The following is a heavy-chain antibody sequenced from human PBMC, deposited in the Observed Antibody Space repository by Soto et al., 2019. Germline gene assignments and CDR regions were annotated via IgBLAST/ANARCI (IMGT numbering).Heavy chain of an antibody. J-gene: IGHJ6*02. CDR1: GFTFSDYY. CDR2: ISSSGSTI. Sequence: GGSLRLSCAASGFTFSDYYMSWIRQAPGKGLEWVSYISSSGSTIYYADSVKGRFTISRDNAKNSLYLQMNSLRAEDTAVYYCARRDYDFWSGYLGDYYYGMDVWGQGTTVTVSS. V-gene: IGHV3-11*01. CDR3: ARRDYDFWSGYLGDYYYGMDV. D-gene: IGHD3-3*01.